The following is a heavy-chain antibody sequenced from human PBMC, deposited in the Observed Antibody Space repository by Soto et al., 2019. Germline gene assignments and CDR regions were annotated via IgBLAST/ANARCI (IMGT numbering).Heavy chain of an antibody. CDR1: GGSFSGYY. Sequence: SETLSLTCAVYGGSFSGYYWSWIRQPPGKGLEWIGEINHSGSTNYNPSLKSRVTISVDTSKNQFSLKLSSVTAADTAVYYCAFNPFCMTTGTPYYYYGMDVWGQGTTVTVSS. V-gene: IGHV4-34*01. J-gene: IGHJ6*02. CDR2: INHSGST. D-gene: IGHD4-17*01. CDR3: AFNPFCMTTGTPYYYYGMDV.